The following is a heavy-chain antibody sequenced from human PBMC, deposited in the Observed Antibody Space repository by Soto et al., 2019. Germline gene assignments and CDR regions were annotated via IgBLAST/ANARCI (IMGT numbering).Heavy chain of an antibody. D-gene: IGHD3-10*01. CDR3: AKDHVLLWFGHSKYYYYGMDV. V-gene: IGHV3-30*18. J-gene: IGHJ6*02. CDR1: GFTFSSYG. CDR2: ISYDGSNK. Sequence: QVQLVESGGGVVQPGRSLRISCAASGFTFSSYGMHWVRQAPGKGLEWVAVISYDGSNKYYADSVKGRFTIFRDNSKNTLYLQMNSLRAEDTAVYYCAKDHVLLWFGHSKYYYYGMDVCGQGTTVTVSS.